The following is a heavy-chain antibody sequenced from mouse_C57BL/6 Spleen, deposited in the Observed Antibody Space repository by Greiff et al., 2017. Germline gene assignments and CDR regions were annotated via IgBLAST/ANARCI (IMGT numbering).Heavy chain of an antibody. CDR1: GYTFTSYT. J-gene: IGHJ1*03. D-gene: IGHD4-1*01. Sequence: QVQLKQSGAELARPGASVKMSCKASGYTFTSYTMHWVKQRPGQGLEWIGYISPSSGYTKYNQKFKDKATLTADKSSSTAYMQLSSLTSEDSAVYYCARSGTSWYFDVWGTGTTVTVSS. V-gene: IGHV1-4*01. CDR2: ISPSSGYT. CDR3: ARSGTSWYFDV.